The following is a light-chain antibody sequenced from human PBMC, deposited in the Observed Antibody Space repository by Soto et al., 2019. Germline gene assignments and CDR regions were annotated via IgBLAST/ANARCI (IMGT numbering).Light chain of an antibody. V-gene: IGKV1-8*01. CDR3: QQYYSYPYT. CDR2: AAS. Sequence: AIRMTQSPSSLSASTGDRVTITCRASQGISSYLSWYQQKPGKAPKLLILAASTLQSGVTSRFSGRGSWTEFILPISCLQSEDLSTYYCQQYYSYPYTFGQGTKLEIK. CDR1: QGISSY. J-gene: IGKJ2*01.